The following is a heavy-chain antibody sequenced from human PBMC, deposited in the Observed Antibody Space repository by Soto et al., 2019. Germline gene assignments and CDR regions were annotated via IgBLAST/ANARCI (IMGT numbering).Heavy chain of an antibody. CDR2: INPKFGDT. CDR1: GYTFTASY. V-gene: IGHV1-2*02. D-gene: IGHD3-10*02. CDR3: ARNMDYYYGRGSGNGHGV. Sequence: QVQLVQSGAEVKEPGDSVRVSCEASGYTFTASYINWVRQAPGQGLEWMGWINPKFGDTTYAQDFQGRVSMTRDMSISTVYMELSSLTSDDTAIYYCARNMDYYYGRGSGNGHGVWGQGTTVTVFS. J-gene: IGHJ6*02.